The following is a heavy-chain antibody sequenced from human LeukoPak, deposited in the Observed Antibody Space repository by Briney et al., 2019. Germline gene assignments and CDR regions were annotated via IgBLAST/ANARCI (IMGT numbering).Heavy chain of an antibody. J-gene: IGHJ4*02. D-gene: IGHD3-22*01. Sequence: GGSLRLSCAASGLTFSAYTMNWVRQDPGKGMEWVSSISGSGSYIFYADSVKGRFTISRDNAKNSLYLQMNSLRAEDTAVYYCASDRSLIASLYYFDHWGQGTLVTVSS. V-gene: IGHV3-21*01. CDR1: GLTFSAYT. CDR3: ASDRSLIASLYYFDH. CDR2: ISGSGSYI.